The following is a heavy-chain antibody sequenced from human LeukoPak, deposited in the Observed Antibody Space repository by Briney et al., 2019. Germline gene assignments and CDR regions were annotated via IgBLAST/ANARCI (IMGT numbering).Heavy chain of an antibody. CDR1: GFILRCYG. CDR2: IWYDGSNK. Sequence: PGRSVRLFCPASGFILRCYGILCLREAPGKRLEGVADIWYDGSNKYYADSVKGRFTISRDYSKNTLNLQMNSLRAEDTAVYYCAKDLGGAVARHWGQGTLVTVSS. V-gene: IGHV3-33*06. J-gene: IGHJ4*02. CDR3: AKDLGGAVARH. D-gene: IGHD6-19*01.